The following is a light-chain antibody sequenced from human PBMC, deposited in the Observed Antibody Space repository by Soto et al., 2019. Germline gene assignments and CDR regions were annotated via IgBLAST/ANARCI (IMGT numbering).Light chain of an antibody. CDR2: TNN. Sequence: QSVLTQPPSASGTPGQRVTISCSGSSSNVGSNTVNWYQQLPGTDPKLLIYTNNQRPSAVPDGFSGSKSGSSAALPISWRQYDDEADDYCGAWDASLNGWVFGGGTKLTVL. J-gene: IGLJ3*02. CDR3: GAWDASLNGWV. CDR1: SSNVGSNT. V-gene: IGLV1-44*01.